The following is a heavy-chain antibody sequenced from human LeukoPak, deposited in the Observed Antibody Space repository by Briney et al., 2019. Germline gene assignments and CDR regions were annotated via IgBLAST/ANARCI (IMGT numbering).Heavy chain of an antibody. V-gene: IGHV1-46*01. J-gene: IGHJ5*02. CDR2: INPSDGST. CDR1: GYTFTSYY. Sequence: ASVKVSCKASGYTFTSYYMHWVRQAPGQGLEWMGKINPSDGSTGYAQKFQGRVTMTRDTSTSTVYMELSSLRSEDTAVYYCARRMGFGELLGRFDPWGQGTLVTVSS. D-gene: IGHD3-10*01. CDR3: ARRMGFGELLGRFDP.